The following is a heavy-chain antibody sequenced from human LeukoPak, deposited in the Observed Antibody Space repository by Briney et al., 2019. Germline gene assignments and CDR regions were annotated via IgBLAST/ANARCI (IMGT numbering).Heavy chain of an antibody. CDR3: ARDWEVPAATVDY. J-gene: IGHJ4*02. CDR2: IKQDGSAK. D-gene: IGHD2-2*01. CDR1: GFTFISYW. V-gene: IGHV3-7*01. Sequence: PGGSLRLSCAASGFTFISYWMSWVRQAPGKGLEWVANIKQDGSAKYYVDSVKGRFTISRDNAKNSLYLQMNSLRAEDTAVYYCARDWEVPAATVDYWGQGTLVTVSS.